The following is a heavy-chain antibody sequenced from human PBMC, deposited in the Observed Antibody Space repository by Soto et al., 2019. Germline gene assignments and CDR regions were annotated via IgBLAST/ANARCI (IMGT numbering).Heavy chain of an antibody. CDR3: ATMRFGSSAFDY. J-gene: IGHJ4*02. V-gene: IGHV1-24*01. CDR1: GYTLPELF. CDR2: FDPEDGET. Sequence: ASVKVSRQVFGYTLPELFMHWVRQAPGKGLEWMGGFDPEDGETIYAQKFQGRVTMTEDTSTDTAYMELSSLRSEDTAVYYCATMRFGSSAFDYWGQGTLVTVSS. D-gene: IGHD6-13*01.